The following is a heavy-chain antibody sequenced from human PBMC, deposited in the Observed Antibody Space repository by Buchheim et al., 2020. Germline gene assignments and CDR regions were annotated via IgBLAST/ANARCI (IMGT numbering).Heavy chain of an antibody. CDR1: GYTFTSYY. D-gene: IGHD3-9*01. CDR2: INPSGGST. CDR3: ARANYDILTGQSQGRFDP. Sequence: QVQLVQSGAEVKKPGASVKVSCKASGYTFTSYYMHWVRQAPGQGLEWMGIINPSGGSTSYAQQFQGRVTMTRDTPTSTVYMELSSLRSEDTAVYYCARANYDILTGQSQGRFDPWGQGTL. J-gene: IGHJ5*02. V-gene: IGHV1-46*01.